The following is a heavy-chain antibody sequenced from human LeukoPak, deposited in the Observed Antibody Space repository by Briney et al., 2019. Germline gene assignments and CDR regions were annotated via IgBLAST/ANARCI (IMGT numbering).Heavy chain of an antibody. Sequence: ASVKVSCKASGGTFSSYAISWVRQAPGQGLEWMGGIIPIFGTANYAQKFQGRVTITADESTSTAYMELSSLRSEDTAVYYCASGADYYDSSGYYRSRNFDYWGQGTLVTVSS. J-gene: IGHJ4*02. CDR2: IIPIFGTA. CDR1: GGTFSSYA. CDR3: ASGADYYDSSGYYRSRNFDY. V-gene: IGHV1-69*13. D-gene: IGHD3-22*01.